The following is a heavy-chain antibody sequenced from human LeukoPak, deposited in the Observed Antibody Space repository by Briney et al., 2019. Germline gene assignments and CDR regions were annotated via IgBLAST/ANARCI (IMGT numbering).Heavy chain of an antibody. CDR2: IYTSGST. J-gene: IGHJ4*02. D-gene: IGHD6-13*01. V-gene: IGHV4-61*02. CDR1: GGSISSGSYY. Sequence: SETLSLTCTVSGGSISSGSYYWSWIRQPAGKGLEWIGRIYTSGSTNYNPSLKSRVTISVDTSKNQFSLKLSSVTAADTAVYYCARISWYDGYWGQGTLVTVSS. CDR3: ARISWYDGY.